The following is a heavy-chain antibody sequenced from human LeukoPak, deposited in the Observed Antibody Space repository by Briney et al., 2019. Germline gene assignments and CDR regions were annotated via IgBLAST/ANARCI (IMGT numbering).Heavy chain of an antibody. CDR1: GYSFTSYW. CDR3: ARRSRGYCSSTSCFFDS. J-gene: IGHJ4*02. V-gene: IGHV5-51*01. D-gene: IGHD2-2*01. CDR2: IYPGDSDT. Sequence: GESLKVSCKGSGYSFTSYWIAWVRQMPGKGLEWMGIIYPGDSDTRNSPSFQGQVTISADKSIGTAYLQWSSLKAADTAMYYCARRSRGYCSSTSCFFDSWGQGTLVTVSS.